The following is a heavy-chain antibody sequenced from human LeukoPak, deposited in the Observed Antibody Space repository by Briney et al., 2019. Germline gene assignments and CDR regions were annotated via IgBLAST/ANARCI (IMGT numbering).Heavy chain of an antibody. J-gene: IGHJ4*02. V-gene: IGHV3-21*01. D-gene: IGHD3-10*01. CDR3: ARVGRNYFDY. CDR1: GFTFSSYS. Sequence: GGSLRLSCAASGFTFSSYSMNWVRQAPGKGLGWVSSISSSSSYIYYADSVKGRFTTSRDNAKNSLYLQMNSLRAEDTAVYYCARVGRNYFDYWGQGTLVTVSS. CDR2: ISSSSSYI.